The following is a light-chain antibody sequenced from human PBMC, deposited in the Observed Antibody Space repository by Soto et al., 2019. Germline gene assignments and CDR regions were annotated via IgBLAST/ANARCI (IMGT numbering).Light chain of an antibody. V-gene: IGKV2-30*01. J-gene: IGKJ1*01. CDR3: MRATLWPPT. CDR2: KVS. Sequence: DVVMTQSPLSLPVTLRQPASISCRSSQSLVYSAGNTYFSWFLQRPGQPPRRLINKVSKRDSGVPDRFSGSGSGTDFTLKISRVESEDGGVYFCMRATLWPPTVGQGTKVEIK. CDR1: QSLVYSAGNTY.